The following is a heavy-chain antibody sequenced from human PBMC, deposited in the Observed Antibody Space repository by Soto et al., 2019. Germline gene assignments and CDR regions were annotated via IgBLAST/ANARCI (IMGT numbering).Heavy chain of an antibody. J-gene: IGHJ3*02. Sequence: ASVKVSCKASGYTFTSYGISWVRQAPGQGLEWMGWISAYNGNTNYAQKLQGRVTMTTDTSTSTAYMELRSLRSDDTAVYYCARDPTIYYDSSGYPGRAFDIWGQGTMVTVSS. CDR2: ISAYNGNT. CDR1: GYTFTSYG. CDR3: ARDPTIYYDSSGYPGRAFDI. D-gene: IGHD3-22*01. V-gene: IGHV1-18*01.